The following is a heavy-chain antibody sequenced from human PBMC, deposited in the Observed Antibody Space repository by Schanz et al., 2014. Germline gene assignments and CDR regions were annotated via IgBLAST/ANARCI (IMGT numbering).Heavy chain of an antibody. CDR2: ISYDGVNT. Sequence: QVQLVESGGGVVQPERSLRLSCAASGFNFANHAIHWVRQGQGNGLQWVAVISYDGVNTYYADSVKGRFTISRDNSKNTLYLQMNSLRGEDTAVYYCASPALVQGLMPEYYFDYWGQGTLVTVSS. V-gene: IGHV3-30-3*02. CDR1: GFNFANHA. D-gene: IGHD3-10*01. J-gene: IGHJ4*02. CDR3: ASPALVQGLMPEYYFDY.